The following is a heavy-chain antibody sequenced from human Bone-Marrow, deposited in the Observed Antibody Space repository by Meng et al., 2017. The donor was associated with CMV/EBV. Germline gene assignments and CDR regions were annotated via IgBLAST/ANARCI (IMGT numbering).Heavy chain of an antibody. D-gene: IGHD3-3*01. CDR2: IYYSGST. CDR3: ARDRLLEWLPGLGYYYYYGMDV. J-gene: IGHJ6*02. Sequence: GSLRLSCTVSGGSISSYYWSWIRQPPGKGLEWIGYIYYSGSTNYNPSLKSRVTISVDTPKNQFSLKLSSVTAADTAVYYCARDRLLEWLPGLGYYYYYGMDVWGQGTTVTVSS. V-gene: IGHV4-59*01. CDR1: GGSISSYY.